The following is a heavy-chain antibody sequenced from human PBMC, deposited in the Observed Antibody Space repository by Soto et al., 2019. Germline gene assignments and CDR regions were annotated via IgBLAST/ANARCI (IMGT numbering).Heavy chain of an antibody. CDR1: GGSISSGGYC. V-gene: IGHV4-31*03. J-gene: IGHJ4*02. D-gene: IGHD4-17*01. Sequence: SETLSLTCTVSGGSISSGGYCWSWIRQHPGKGLEWIGYIYYSGSTYYNPSLKSRVTISVDTSKNQFSLKLSSVTAADTAVYYCARVEDYGVDYWGQGTLVTVYS. CDR3: ARVEDYGVDY. CDR2: IYYSGST.